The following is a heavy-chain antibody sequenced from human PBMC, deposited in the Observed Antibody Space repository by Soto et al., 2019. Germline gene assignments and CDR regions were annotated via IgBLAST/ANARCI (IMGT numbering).Heavy chain of an antibody. D-gene: IGHD3-22*01. CDR3: ERHSIWLLLSDY. V-gene: IGHV4-39*01. CDR2: ISYSGST. J-gene: IGHJ4*02. CDR1: GGSISSDSYY. Sequence: SETLSLTCTVSGGSISSDSYYWGWIRQSPEKGLEWIASISYSGSTYYKPTLKSRHIISVDTSKNHFSLKLDSVTAAYTAVYFCERHSIWLLLSDYWGQGSLVTVSS.